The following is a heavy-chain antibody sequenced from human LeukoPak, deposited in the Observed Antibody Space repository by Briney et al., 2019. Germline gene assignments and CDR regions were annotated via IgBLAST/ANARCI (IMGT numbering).Heavy chain of an antibody. J-gene: IGHJ6*03. D-gene: IGHD3-22*01. CDR2: IYSGGST. CDR1: GFTVSSNY. Sequence: PGGSLRLSCAASGFTVSSNYMSWVRQAPGKGLEWVSVIYSGGSTYCADSVKGRFTISRDNSKNTLYLQMNSLRAEDTAVYYCARVRKEGYYDYYYYYMDVWGKGTTITISS. CDR3: ARVRKEGYYDYYYYYMDV. V-gene: IGHV3-53*01.